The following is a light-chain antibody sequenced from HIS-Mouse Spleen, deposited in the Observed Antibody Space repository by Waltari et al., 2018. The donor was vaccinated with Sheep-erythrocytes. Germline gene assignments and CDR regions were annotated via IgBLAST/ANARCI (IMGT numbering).Light chain of an antibody. V-gene: IGLV2-23*01. CDR3: CSYAGSSTPWV. CDR2: EGS. J-gene: IGLJ3*02. Sequence: QSALTQPASVSGSPGQSITISCTGTSSDVGSYNLASWYQQHPGKAPKLMIYEGSKPPSGVSNRFSGSKSGNTASLTISGLQAEDEADYYCCSYAGSSTPWVFGGGTKLTVL. CDR1: SSDVGSYNL.